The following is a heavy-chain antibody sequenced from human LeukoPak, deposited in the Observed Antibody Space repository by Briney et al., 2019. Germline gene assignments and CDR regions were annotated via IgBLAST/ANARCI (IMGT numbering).Heavy chain of an antibody. CDR3: AKRPDCSTTNCFRFEY. CDR2: ISSSGSTI. V-gene: IGHV3-11*01. D-gene: IGHD2-2*01. Sequence: GGSLRLSCAASGFTFSDYYMSWIRQAPGKGLEWVSYISSSGSTIYYADSVKGRFTITRDNSKNTLYPQMNSLRAEDTAVYYCAKRPDCSTTNCFRFEYWGQGTLVTVSS. J-gene: IGHJ4*02. CDR1: GFTFSDYY.